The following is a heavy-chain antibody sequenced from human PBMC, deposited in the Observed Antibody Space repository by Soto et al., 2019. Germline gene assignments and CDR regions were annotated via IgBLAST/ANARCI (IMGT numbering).Heavy chain of an antibody. Sequence: QVQLQESGPGLVKPSQTLSLTCTVSGGSISSGGYYWSWISQHPGKGLEWIGYIYYSGSTYYNPSLKSRVTISVDTSKNQFSLKLSSVTAADTAVYYCARGGYGSGSYYIPNYYGMDVWGQGTTVTVSS. D-gene: IGHD3-10*01. CDR2: IYYSGST. J-gene: IGHJ6*02. CDR3: ARGGYGSGSYYIPNYYGMDV. CDR1: GGSISSGGYY. V-gene: IGHV4-31*03.